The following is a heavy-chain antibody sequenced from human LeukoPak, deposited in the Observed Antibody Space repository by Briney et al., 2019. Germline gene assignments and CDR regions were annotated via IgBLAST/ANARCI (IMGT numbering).Heavy chain of an antibody. J-gene: IGHJ6*02. V-gene: IGHV1-69*04. CDR3: ASLAGTPPTMNYYYYGMDV. D-gene: IGHD1-1*01. CDR1: GGTFSRYA. CDR2: IIPILGIA. Sequence: EASVKVSCKASGGTFSRYAISWVRQAPGQGLEWMGRIIPILGIANYAQKFQGRVTITADKSTSTAYMELSSLRSEDTAVYYCASLAGTPPTMNYYYYGMDVWGQGTTVTVSS.